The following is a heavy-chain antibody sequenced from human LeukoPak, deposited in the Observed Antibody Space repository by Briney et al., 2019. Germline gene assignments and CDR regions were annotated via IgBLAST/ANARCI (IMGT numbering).Heavy chain of an antibody. Sequence: GGSLRLSCAASGFTFSTHWMHWVRQAPGKGLVWVSRINADGSSTMYADSVKGRFTISRDNAKNSLYLQMNSLRAEDTAVYYCARDPPTSIAVAGTDYWGQGTLVTVSS. J-gene: IGHJ4*02. CDR3: ARDPPTSIAVAGTDY. CDR1: GFTFSTHW. V-gene: IGHV3-74*03. CDR2: INADGSST. D-gene: IGHD6-19*01.